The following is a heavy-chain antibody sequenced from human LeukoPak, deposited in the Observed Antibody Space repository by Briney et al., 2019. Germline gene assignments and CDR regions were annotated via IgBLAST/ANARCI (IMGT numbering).Heavy chain of an antibody. CDR1: GRSIRSVY. Sequence: SETLSLTCTVSGRSIRSVYWNWIRQSAGEGLEWIGRIYATDLTNYNPSLKSRVTLSVDMSKNERSLTLKSVTAADTAVYYCARGFGSGTSPIDLWGQGALVTVSS. V-gene: IGHV4-4*07. D-gene: IGHD3-10*01. CDR3: ARGFGSGTSPIDL. J-gene: IGHJ5*02. CDR2: IYATDLT.